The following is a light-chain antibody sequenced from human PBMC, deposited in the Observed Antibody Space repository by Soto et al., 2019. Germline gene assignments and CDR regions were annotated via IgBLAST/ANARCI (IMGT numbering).Light chain of an antibody. Sequence: QSALTQPASVSGSPGQSITISCTETSSDIGSYNLVSWYQQLPGKAPKLIIYEGSKRPSGVSNRFSGSKSDTAASLTISGLQAEDEADYYCCSYAGIIPFVIFGGGTKLTAL. J-gene: IGLJ2*01. CDR1: SSDIGSYNL. V-gene: IGLV2-23*03. CDR2: EGS. CDR3: CSYAGIIPFVI.